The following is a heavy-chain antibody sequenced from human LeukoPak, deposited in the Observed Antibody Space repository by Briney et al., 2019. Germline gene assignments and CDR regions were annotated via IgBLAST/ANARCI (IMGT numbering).Heavy chain of an antibody. D-gene: IGHD5-18*01. CDR3: AKNGAYSYEDYFDY. J-gene: IGHJ4*02. CDR2: IRYDGSNK. CDR1: GFTFSNYG. V-gene: IGHV3-30*02. Sequence: PGGSLRLSCAASGFTFSNYGMHWVRQAPGKGLEWVAFIRYDGSNKYYADSVKGRFTISRDSSKNTLFLQMNSLRAEDTAIYYCAKNGAYSYEDYFDYWGQGTLVTVSS.